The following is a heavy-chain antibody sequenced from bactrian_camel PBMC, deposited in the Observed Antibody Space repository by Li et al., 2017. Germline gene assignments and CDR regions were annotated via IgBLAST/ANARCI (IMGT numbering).Heavy chain of an antibody. CDR1: GGTTSGLTIREVC. J-gene: IGHJ4*01. CDR2: IYPGDGSP. CDR3: AAALGCPFWPIIRTV. V-gene: IGHV3S54*01. Sequence: HVQLVESGGGSVQAGESLKLSCAASGGTTSGLTIREVCMGWFRQAPGKEREGVAVIYPGDGSPYLHHSLKDRVIISRNDDKYTVYLQMNGLQPEDTAVYTCAAALGCPFWPIIRTVWGRGTQVTVS. D-gene: IGHD1*01.